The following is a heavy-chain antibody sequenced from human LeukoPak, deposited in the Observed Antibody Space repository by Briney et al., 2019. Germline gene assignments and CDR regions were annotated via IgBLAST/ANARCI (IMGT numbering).Heavy chain of an antibody. D-gene: IGHD1-1*01. V-gene: IGHV3-21*01. CDR3: ARDCPGTRTPQ. CDR1: GFTFSSYS. J-gene: IGHJ4*02. CDR2: ISSSSSYI. Sequence: GGSLRPSCAASGFTFSSYSMNWVRQAPGKGLEWVSSISSSSSYIYYADSVKGRFTISRDNAKNSLYLQMNSLRAEDTAVYYCARDCPGTRTPQGGQGTLVTVSS.